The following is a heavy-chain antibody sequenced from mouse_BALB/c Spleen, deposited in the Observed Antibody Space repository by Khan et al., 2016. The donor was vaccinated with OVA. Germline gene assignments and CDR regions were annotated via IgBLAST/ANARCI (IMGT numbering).Heavy chain of an antibody. Sequence: VQLKQSGPELVKPGTSVKISCKASGYSFTGYFMNWVMQSHGKSLEWIGRINPHIGETFYNQKFKGKATLTVDESSSTAHMELRSLASEDSAVYYCARKNGNDFDYWGQGTTLTVSS. D-gene: IGHD1-1*01. CDR2: INPHIGET. CDR1: GYSFTGYF. J-gene: IGHJ2*01. CDR3: ARKNGNDFDY. V-gene: IGHV1-20*02.